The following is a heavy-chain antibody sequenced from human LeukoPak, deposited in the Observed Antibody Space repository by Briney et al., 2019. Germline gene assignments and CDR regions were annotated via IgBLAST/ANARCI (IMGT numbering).Heavy chain of an antibody. D-gene: IGHD6-13*01. J-gene: IGHJ6*03. Sequence: SETLSLTCTVSGGSISSSSYYWSWIRQPPGKGLEWIGEINHSGSTNYNPSLKSRVTISVDTSKNQFSLKLSSVTAADTAVYYCARQGSSWYWNYYMDVWGKGTTVTVSS. CDR2: INHSGST. CDR3: ARQGSSWYWNYYMDV. V-gene: IGHV4-39*01. CDR1: GGSISSSSYY.